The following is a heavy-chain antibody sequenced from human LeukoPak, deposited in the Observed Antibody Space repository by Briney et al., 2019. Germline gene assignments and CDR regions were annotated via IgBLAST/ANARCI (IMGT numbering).Heavy chain of an antibody. D-gene: IGHD6-13*01. V-gene: IGHV3-30*02. CDR2: IRYDGSNK. CDR1: GFTFSSYG. CDR3: AKRPRSSSPIDY. Sequence: GGSLRLSCAASGFTFSSYGMHWVRQAPAKGREGVAFIRYDGSNKYYADCVKDRFTISRDNSKNTLYRQMNSLRAEDTAVYYCAKRPRSSSPIDYWGQGTLVTVPS. J-gene: IGHJ4*02.